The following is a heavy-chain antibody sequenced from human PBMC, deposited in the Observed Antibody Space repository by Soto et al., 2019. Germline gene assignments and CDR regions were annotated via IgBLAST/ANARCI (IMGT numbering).Heavy chain of an antibody. CDR1: GFTFSRYG. D-gene: IGHD3-10*01. Sequence: HPGGSLRLSCEASGFTFSRYGMHWVRQAPGRGLEWVALIYGDGSKQYYTDSVKGRFTISRDNAKNTLFLEMSVLRAEDTAVYYCARDDDGEPNAFDVWGQGTMVTVSS. V-gene: IGHV3-33*01. J-gene: IGHJ3*01. CDR2: IYGDGSKQ. CDR3: ARDDDGEPNAFDV.